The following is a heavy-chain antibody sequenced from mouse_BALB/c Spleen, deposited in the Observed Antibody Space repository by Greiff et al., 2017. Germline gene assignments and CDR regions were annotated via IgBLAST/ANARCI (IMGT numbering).Heavy chain of an antibody. CDR2: ISSGGST. Sequence: EVQLVESGGGLVKPGGSLKLSCAASGFTFSSYAMSWVRQTPEKRLEWVASISSGGSTYYPDSVKGRFTISRDNARNILYLQMSSLRSEDTAMYYCARDGNYEGYYAMDYWGQGTSVTVSA. CDR3: ARDGNYEGYYAMDY. D-gene: IGHD2-1*01. CDR1: GFTFSSYA. V-gene: IGHV5-6-5*01. J-gene: IGHJ4*01.